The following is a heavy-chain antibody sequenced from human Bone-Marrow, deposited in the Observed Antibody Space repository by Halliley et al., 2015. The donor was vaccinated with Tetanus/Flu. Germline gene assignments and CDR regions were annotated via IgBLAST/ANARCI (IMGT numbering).Heavy chain of an antibody. D-gene: IGHD4-17*01. CDR3: GSSHNDYGT. Sequence: KGRDGGAVKWDEGSKKYYADAVKGRFTISRDNANNRLYLQMSSLRVEDTGVYFCGSSHNDYGTWGQGTLVTVSA. J-gene: IGHJ4*02. V-gene: IGHV3-33*01. CDR2: KWDEGSKK.